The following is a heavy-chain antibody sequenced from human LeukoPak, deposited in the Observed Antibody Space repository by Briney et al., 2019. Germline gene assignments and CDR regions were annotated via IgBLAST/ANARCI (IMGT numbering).Heavy chain of an antibody. J-gene: IGHJ4*02. V-gene: IGHV4-4*09. CDR1: GGSISSYY. Sequence: SETLSLTCTVSGGSISSYYWSWIRQPPGKGLEWIGYIYTSGSTYYNPSLKSRVTISVDTSKNQFSLKLSSVTAADTAVYYCARLRMRWLQLQYFDYWGQGTLVTVSS. CDR3: ARLRMRWLQLQYFDY. CDR2: IYTSGST. D-gene: IGHD5-24*01.